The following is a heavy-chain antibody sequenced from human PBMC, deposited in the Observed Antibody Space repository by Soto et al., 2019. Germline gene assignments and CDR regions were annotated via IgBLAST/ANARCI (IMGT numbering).Heavy chain of an antibody. CDR1: GFTFSDYY. V-gene: IGHV3-11*04. D-gene: IGHD3-10*01. Sequence: GESLKISCAASGFTFSDYYMNWVRQAPGKGLEWVSSISSSSTIYYADSVKGRFTISRDNAKNSLYLQMNSLRAEDTAVYYCARDLINGSGSYYRAFDIWGQGTMVTVSS. J-gene: IGHJ3*02. CDR3: ARDLINGSGSYYRAFDI. CDR2: ISSSSTI.